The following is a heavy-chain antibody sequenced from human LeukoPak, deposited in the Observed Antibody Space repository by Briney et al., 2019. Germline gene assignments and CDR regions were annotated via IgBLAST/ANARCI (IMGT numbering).Heavy chain of an antibody. CDR3: ARANSGVYGSGSYYNLIDH. D-gene: IGHD3-10*01. V-gene: IGHV4-59*01. CDR1: GGSISSYY. J-gene: IGHJ4*02. Sequence: SETLSLTCTVSGGSISSYYWSWIRQPPGKGLEWIGYISYSGSTNYNPSLKSRVTISVDTSKNQFSLRLSSATAADTAVYYCARANSGVYGSGSYYNLIDHWGQGTLVTVSS. CDR2: ISYSGST.